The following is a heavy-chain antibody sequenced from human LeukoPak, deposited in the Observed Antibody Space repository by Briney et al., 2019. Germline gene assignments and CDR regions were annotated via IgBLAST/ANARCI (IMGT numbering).Heavy chain of an antibody. Sequence: GGSLRLSCTASGFTFGDYAMSWVRQAPGKGREWVGFIRSKAYGGTTEYAASVKGRFTISRDDSKSIAYLQMNSLKTEDTAVYYCTRANYYGSGSYFRYFQHWGQGTLVTVSS. CDR2: IRSKAYGGTT. J-gene: IGHJ1*01. CDR3: TRANYYGSGSYFRYFQH. D-gene: IGHD3-10*01. CDR1: GFTFGDYA. V-gene: IGHV3-49*04.